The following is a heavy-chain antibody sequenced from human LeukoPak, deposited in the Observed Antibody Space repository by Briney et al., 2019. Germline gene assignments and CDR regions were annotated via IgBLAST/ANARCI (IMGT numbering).Heavy chain of an antibody. J-gene: IGHJ3*02. CDR2: IIPIFGTA. CDR1: GGTFSSYA. V-gene: IGHV1-69*13. D-gene: IGHD1-26*01. CDR3: ARLGSYRDAFDI. Sequence: SVKVSCKASGGTFSSYAISWVRQAPGQGLEWMGGIIPIFGTANYAQKFQGRVTITADESTSTAYMELSSLRSEDTAVYYCARLGSYRDAFDIWGQGTMVTVSS.